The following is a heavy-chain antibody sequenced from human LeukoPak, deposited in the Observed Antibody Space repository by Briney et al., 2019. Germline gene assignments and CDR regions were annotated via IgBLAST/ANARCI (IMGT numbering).Heavy chain of an antibody. CDR3: ASSGWYSTPNWFDP. D-gene: IGHD6-19*01. J-gene: IGHJ5*02. CDR1: GFTFTTYW. CDR2: IKEDGSEK. V-gene: IGHV3-7*01. Sequence: PGGSLRLSCVGSGFTFTTYWMSWVRQAPGKGLEWVASIKEDGSEKYYVDSVKGRFTISRDKAKNSLYLQMNSLRAEDTAMYYCASSGWYSTPNWFDPWGQGTLVIVSS.